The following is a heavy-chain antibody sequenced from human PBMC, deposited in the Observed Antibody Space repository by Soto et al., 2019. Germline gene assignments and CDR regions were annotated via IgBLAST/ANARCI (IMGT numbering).Heavy chain of an antibody. J-gene: IGHJ4*02. CDR2: ISAYNGNT. V-gene: IGHV1-18*01. Sequence: ASVKVSCKASGYTFTSYGISWVRQAPGQGLEWMGWISAYNGNTNYAQKLQGRVTMTTDTSTSTAYMELRSLRSDDTAVYYCASGYDSSGYYYLFDYWGQGTLVTVSS. CDR3: ASGYDSSGYYYLFDY. D-gene: IGHD3-22*01. CDR1: GYTFTSYG.